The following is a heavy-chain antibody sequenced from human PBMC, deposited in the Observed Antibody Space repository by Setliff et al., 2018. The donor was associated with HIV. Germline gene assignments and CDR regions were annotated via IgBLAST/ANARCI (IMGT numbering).Heavy chain of an antibody. Sequence: SETLSLTCTVSGGSISSSSYYWGWIRQPPGKGLEWLGTIYYSGSTYYNPSLKSRVTLSVDTSKNQSSLKLSSVTAAATAVYYCARHDSRGPRSAFDLWGRGTMVTVSS. D-gene: IGHD2-21*01. J-gene: IGHJ3*01. CDR1: GGSISSSSYY. V-gene: IGHV4-39*01. CDR2: IYYSGST. CDR3: ARHDSRGPRSAFDL.